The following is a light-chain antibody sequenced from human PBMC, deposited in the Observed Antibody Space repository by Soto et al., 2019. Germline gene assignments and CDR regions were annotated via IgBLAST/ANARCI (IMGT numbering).Light chain of an antibody. Sequence: EFVLPQSPGTLSLSPGERATLSCRASQSVRSNYLAWYQQKPGQSPRLLIYGASNRATGIPDRFSGSGSGTDFTLTISRLEPEKFAVFYCQHYGSSAYTFGQGTTPEIK. CDR3: QHYGSSAYT. J-gene: IGKJ2*01. CDR1: QSVRSNY. CDR2: GAS. V-gene: IGKV3-20*01.